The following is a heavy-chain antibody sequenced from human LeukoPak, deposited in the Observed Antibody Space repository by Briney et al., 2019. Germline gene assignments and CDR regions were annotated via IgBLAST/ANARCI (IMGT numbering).Heavy chain of an antibody. CDR2: INSDGSTT. V-gene: IGHV3-74*01. CDR3: AKDRVTVIFWNAFDI. D-gene: IGHD2-21*02. J-gene: IGHJ3*02. CDR1: GFTFSSYW. Sequence: GGSLRLSCVASGFTFSSYWMHWVRQAPGEGLVWVSRINSDGSTTTYADSVKGRFTISRDNSKNTLYLQMNSLRAEDTAVYYCAKDRVTVIFWNAFDIWGQGTMVTVSS.